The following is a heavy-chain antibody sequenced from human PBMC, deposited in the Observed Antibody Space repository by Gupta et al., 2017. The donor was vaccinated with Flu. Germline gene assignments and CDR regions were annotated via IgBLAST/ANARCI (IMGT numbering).Heavy chain of an antibody. J-gene: IGHJ4*02. CDR3: ARRGTYFFDF. CDR1: GGSVNVYSFF. CDR2: VHSSGGT. Sequence: QLQLQESGPRLVKPSQTLSLTCTVSGGSVNVYSFFWSWLRQLPGTGLEWIGYVHSSGGTYYNPSLKSRLMLSIDTSKNQFSLDVTSVTAADTAMYYCARRGTYFFDFWGQGALVTVSS. V-gene: IGHV4-31*03. D-gene: IGHD3-10*01.